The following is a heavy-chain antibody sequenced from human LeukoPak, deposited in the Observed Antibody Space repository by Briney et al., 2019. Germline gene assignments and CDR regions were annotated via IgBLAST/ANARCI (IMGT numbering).Heavy chain of an antibody. J-gene: IGHJ6*02. D-gene: IGHD2-2*01. CDR1: GFTFSSYE. V-gene: IGHV3-48*03. CDR3: ARGGYCSSTSCYENHYYGMDV. Sequence: GRSLRLSCAASGFTFSSYEMNWVRQAPGKGLEWVSYISSSGSTIYYADSVKGRFTISRDNAKNSLYLQMNSLRAEDTAVYYCARGGYCSSTSCYENHYYGMDVWGQGTTVTVSS. CDR2: ISSSGSTI.